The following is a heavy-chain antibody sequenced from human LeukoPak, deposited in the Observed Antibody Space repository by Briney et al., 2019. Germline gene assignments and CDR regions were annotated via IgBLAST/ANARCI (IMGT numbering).Heavy chain of an antibody. J-gene: IGHJ6*04. CDR3: AKRVVHDYYYYGMDV. CDR2: ISGSGGST. Sequence: GGSLRLSCAASGFTFSSYAMSWVRQAPGKGLEWVSAISGSGGSTYYADSVKGWFTISRDNSKNTLYLQMNSLRAEDTAVYYCAKRVVHDYYYYGMDVWGKGTTVTVSS. V-gene: IGHV3-23*01. CDR1: GFTFSSYA. D-gene: IGHD5/OR15-5a*01.